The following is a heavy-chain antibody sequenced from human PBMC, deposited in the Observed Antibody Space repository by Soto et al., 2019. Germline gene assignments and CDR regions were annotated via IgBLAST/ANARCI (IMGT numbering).Heavy chain of an antibody. Sequence: SVNVSCKASGFTFTSSAVQGLRQVRGQRLEWIGWIVVGSGNTNYAQKFQERVTITRDMSTSTAYMELNSVTPEDTAVYYCARTNLRSSYGMDVWGQGTTVTVSS. CDR2: IVVGSGNT. CDR1: GFTFTSSA. V-gene: IGHV1-58*01. D-gene: IGHD6-6*01. J-gene: IGHJ6*02. CDR3: ARTNLRSSYGMDV.